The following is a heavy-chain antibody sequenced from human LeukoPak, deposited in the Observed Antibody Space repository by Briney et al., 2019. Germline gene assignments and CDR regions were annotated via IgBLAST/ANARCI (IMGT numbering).Heavy chain of an antibody. Sequence: GGSLRVSCVAPGFTFSPFAMTWVRQAPGKGLEWVSSIGGSGSNPNYADSVRSRFTTSGDNSKNTLYLQMNRLTAEDTAVYYCGRDPNGDYVGAFEFWGQGTLVSVS. CDR1: GFTFSPFA. D-gene: IGHD4-17*01. V-gene: IGHV3-23*01. J-gene: IGHJ3*01. CDR2: IGGSGSNP. CDR3: GRDPNGDYVGAFEF.